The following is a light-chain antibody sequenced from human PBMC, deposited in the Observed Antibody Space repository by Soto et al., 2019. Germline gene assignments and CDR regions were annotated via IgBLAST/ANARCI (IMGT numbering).Light chain of an antibody. V-gene: IGKV4-1*01. CDR1: HSVLYSSGNKNY. J-gene: IGKJ1*01. CDR2: WAS. Sequence: DIVMTQSPDSLAVSLGERATINCKSSHSVLYSSGNKNYLAWYQQKPGQPPKLLISWASTRESGVPDPFSGSGSGTDFTLTISSLQAEAAAVYYCPQYYCTGTFGQGTKVEMK. CDR3: PQYYCTGT.